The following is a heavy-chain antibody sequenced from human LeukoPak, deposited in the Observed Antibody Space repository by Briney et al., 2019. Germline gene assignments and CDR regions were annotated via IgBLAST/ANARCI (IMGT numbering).Heavy chain of an antibody. CDR1: GFTLSTYT. V-gene: IGHV3-30*04. Sequence: GGSLRLSCAASGFTLSTYTIHWVRQAPGKGLEWVAVISYDGSNKYYADSVKGRFTISRDNSKNTLYLQMNSLRAEDTAVYYCAKLSSDPYYFDYWGQGTLVTVSS. J-gene: IGHJ4*02. CDR2: ISYDGSNK. CDR3: AKLSSDPYYFDY. D-gene: IGHD2/OR15-2a*01.